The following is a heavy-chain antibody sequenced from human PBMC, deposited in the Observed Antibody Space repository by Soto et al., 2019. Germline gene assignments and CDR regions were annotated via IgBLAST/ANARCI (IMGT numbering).Heavy chain of an antibody. J-gene: IGHJ6*04. V-gene: IGHV3-53*01. D-gene: IGHD6-19*01. Sequence: GWSLRLSCAASGFTVSSNYMSWVRQAPGKGLEWVSVIYSGGSTYYADSVKGRFTISRDDSKNTLYLQMNSLRAEDTAVYYCARYMSSGFYGMEVWGKGTKVTVSS. CDR1: GFTVSSNY. CDR3: ARYMSSGFYGMEV. CDR2: IYSGGST.